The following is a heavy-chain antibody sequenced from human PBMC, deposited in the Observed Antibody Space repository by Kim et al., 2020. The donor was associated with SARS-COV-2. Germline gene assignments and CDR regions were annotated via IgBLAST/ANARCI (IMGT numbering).Heavy chain of an antibody. Sequence: YVDSVKGRFIISRDNAKSSLYLQVDSLRAEDTAVYYCARDFGQGAGDFWGQGTLVIVSS. V-gene: IGHV3-7*01. J-gene: IGHJ4*02. CDR3: ARDFGQGAGDF. D-gene: IGHD3-16*01.